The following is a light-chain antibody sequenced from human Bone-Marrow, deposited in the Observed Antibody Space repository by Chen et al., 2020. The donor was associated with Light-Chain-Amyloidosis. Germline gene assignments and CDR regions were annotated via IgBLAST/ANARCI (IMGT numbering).Light chain of an antibody. J-gene: IGLJ2*01. Sequence: SYELTQPPSVSVSPGQTARITCSGDDLPTKYAYWYQQNPGQAPVLVIHRDTERPSGISERFSGSSSGTTAKLKISGVQAEDEDEYHCQSADSSGTYEVIFGGGTKMTV. CDR3: QSADSSGTYEVI. V-gene: IGLV3-25*03. CDR1: DLPTKY. CDR2: RDT.